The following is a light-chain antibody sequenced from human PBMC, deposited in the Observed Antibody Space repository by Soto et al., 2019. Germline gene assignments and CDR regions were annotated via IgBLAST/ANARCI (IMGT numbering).Light chain of an antibody. J-gene: IGKJ1*01. CDR2: KTS. Sequence: EIGLTQSPSTLSASVGERVTLSCRAGHTISSWLAWYQQKPGKAPKLLIYKTSTLKSGVPSRISGSGSGTEFTLTISSLQPDDFATYYCQHYNSYSEPFGQGTKVDIK. CDR1: HTISSW. V-gene: IGKV1-5*03. CDR3: QHYNSYSEP.